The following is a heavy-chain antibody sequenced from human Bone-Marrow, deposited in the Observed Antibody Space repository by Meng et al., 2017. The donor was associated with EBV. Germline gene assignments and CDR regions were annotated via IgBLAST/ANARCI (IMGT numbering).Heavy chain of an antibody. D-gene: IGHD4-23*01. Sequence: QVPVVESGGGVVQPGRSLRLSCAASGFTFSSYGMHWVRQAPGKGLEWVAVISYDGSNKYYADSVKGRFTISRDNSKNTLYLQMNSLRAEDTAVYYCAKDPRRIYGGPPDYWGQGTLVTVSS. CDR1: GFTFSSYG. CDR2: ISYDGSNK. V-gene: IGHV3-30*18. CDR3: AKDPRRIYGGPPDY. J-gene: IGHJ4*02.